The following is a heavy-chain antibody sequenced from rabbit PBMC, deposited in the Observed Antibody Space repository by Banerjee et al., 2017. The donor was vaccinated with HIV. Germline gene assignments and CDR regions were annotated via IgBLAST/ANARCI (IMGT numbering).Heavy chain of an antibody. CDR3: ARNAGYANGGDGYFKL. V-gene: IGHV1S39*01. CDR2: IDPVFGST. CDR1: GFDFSSYG. Sequence: QEQLVESGGGLVQPGGSLKLSCKASGFDFSSYGVSWVRQAPGKGLEWIGYIDPVFGSTYYASWVKSRFTISKTSSTTVTLQMTSLTAADTATYFCARNAGYANGGDGYFKLWGPGTLVTVS. J-gene: IGHJ4*01. D-gene: IGHD6-1*01.